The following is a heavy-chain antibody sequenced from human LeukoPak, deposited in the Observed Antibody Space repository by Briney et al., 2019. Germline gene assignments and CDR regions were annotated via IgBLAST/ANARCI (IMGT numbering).Heavy chain of an antibody. D-gene: IGHD6-19*01. J-gene: IGHJ4*02. CDR2: IYPGDSDS. Sequence: GESLKISCQVSGYNFTSYWIGWVRQMPGKGLDWMGIIYPGDSDSRYSPSFQGQVTISADKSISTAYLQWSSLKASDTAMYYCARTQGAGIAVAVPDPYFDYWGQGTLVTVSS. V-gene: IGHV5-51*01. CDR3: ARTQGAGIAVAVPDPYFDY. CDR1: GYNFTSYW.